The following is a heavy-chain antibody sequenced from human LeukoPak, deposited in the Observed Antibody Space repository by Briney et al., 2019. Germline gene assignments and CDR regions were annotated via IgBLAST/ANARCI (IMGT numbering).Heavy chain of an antibody. J-gene: IGHJ4*02. Sequence: PGGSLRLSCAASGFTFSNAWMSWLRQAPGKGLEWVGRIKSKTDGGTTDYAAPVKGRFTISRDDSKNTLYLQMNSLRTEDTAVYHCTTDPFCITIFGVVFDYWGQGTLVTVSS. CDR3: TTDPFCITIFGVVFDY. CDR2: IKSKTDGGTT. CDR1: GFTFSNAW. D-gene: IGHD3-3*01. V-gene: IGHV3-15*01.